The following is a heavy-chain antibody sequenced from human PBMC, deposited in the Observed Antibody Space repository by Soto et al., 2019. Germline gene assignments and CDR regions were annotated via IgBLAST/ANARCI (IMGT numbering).Heavy chain of an antibody. Sequence: TLSLPCTFSVGSGISGDYFWSWIRQPPGKGLEWIGYIYDSGSSYYNPSLKSRVTMSVDTSKNQFSLKLRSVTAADTAMYYCAREKGYISGPKNFDSWGQGTLVTVSS. D-gene: IGHD5-12*01. J-gene: IGHJ4*02. V-gene: IGHV4-30-4*01. CDR1: VGSGISGDYF. CDR2: IYDSGSS. CDR3: AREKGYISGPKNFDS.